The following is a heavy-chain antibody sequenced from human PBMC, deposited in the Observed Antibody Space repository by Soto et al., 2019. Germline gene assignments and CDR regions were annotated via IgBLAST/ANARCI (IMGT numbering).Heavy chain of an antibody. D-gene: IGHD6-13*01. Sequence: HGESLKISCKGSGYSFTSYWISWVRQMPGKGLEWMGRIDPSDSYTNYSPSFQGHVTISADKSISTAYLQWSSLKASDTAMYYCAGTLDVAAGTFPHYYGMDVWGQGTTVTVSS. CDR3: AGTLDVAAGTFPHYYGMDV. J-gene: IGHJ6*02. V-gene: IGHV5-10-1*01. CDR1: GYSFTSYW. CDR2: IDPSDSYT.